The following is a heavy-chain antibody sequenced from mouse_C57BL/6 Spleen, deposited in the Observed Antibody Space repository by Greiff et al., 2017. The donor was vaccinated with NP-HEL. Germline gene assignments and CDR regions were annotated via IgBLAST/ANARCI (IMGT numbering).Heavy chain of an antibody. J-gene: IGHJ4*01. CDR3: ARNGNYGDY. Sequence: VQLQQSGPELVKPGASVKISCKASGYAFSSSWMNWVKQRPGKGLEWIGRIYPGDGDTNYNGKFKGKATMTADKSSSTAYMQLSSLTSEDSAVYSCARNGNYGDYWGQGTSVTVSS. CDR1: GYAFSSSW. CDR2: IYPGDGDT. V-gene: IGHV1-82*01. D-gene: IGHD2-1*01.